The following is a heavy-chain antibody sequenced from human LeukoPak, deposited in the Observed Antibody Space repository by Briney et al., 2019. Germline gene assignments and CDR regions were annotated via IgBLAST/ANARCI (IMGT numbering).Heavy chain of an antibody. CDR1: VGPISSYY. V-gene: IGHV4-59*01. J-gene: IGHJ4*02. D-gene: IGHD3-10*01. Sequence: SETLSLICTVPVGPISSYYWSWIQQPPAKGLQCIGYIYYSWSTNSNSSLKSRVTISVDTSNNQFSLKLSAVTAADTAVYYCARVSQIYGSGSYYKVFDYWGQGTLVTVSS. CDR3: ARVSQIYGSGSYYKVFDY. CDR2: IYYSWST.